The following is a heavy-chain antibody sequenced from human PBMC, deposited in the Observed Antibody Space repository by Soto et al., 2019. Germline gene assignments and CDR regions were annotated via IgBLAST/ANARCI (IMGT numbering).Heavy chain of an antibody. CDR1: GFTFSSYA. CDR3: AKSSGYDFWSGVHY. Sequence: GSLRLSCAASGFTFSSYAMSWVRQAPGKGLEWVSAISGSGGSTYYADSVKGRFTISRDNSKNTLYLQMNSLRAEDTAVYYCAKSSGYDFWSGVHYWGQGTLVPVSS. V-gene: IGHV3-23*01. J-gene: IGHJ4*02. CDR2: ISGSGGST. D-gene: IGHD3-3*01.